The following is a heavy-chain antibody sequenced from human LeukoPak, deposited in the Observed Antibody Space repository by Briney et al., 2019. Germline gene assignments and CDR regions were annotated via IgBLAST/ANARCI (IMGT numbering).Heavy chain of an antibody. D-gene: IGHD6-13*01. CDR2: INHSGST. V-gene: IGHV4-34*01. CDR3: ARGAIAAAGTEWFDP. CDR1: GGSFSGYY. J-gene: IGHJ5*02. Sequence: SETLSLTCAVYGGSFSGYYWSWTRQPPGKGLEWIGEINHSGSTNYNPSLKSRVTTSVDTSKNQFSLKLSSVTAADTAVYYCARGAIAAAGTEWFDPWGQGTLVTVSS.